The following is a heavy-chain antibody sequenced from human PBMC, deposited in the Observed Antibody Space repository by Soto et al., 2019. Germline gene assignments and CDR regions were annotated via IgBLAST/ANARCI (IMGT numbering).Heavy chain of an antibody. V-gene: IGHV4-39*01. D-gene: IGHD2-15*01. Sequence: SETLSLTCTGSGGSIAKNNYFWGWVRQPPGKGLEGIGSAAYSGGTYKNPSLKSRVTVSVDTSKNQFSLKLTSVTAADTAVYYCAKVVVGATSHSDFDSWGQGTLVTVSS. J-gene: IGHJ4*02. CDR1: GGSIAKNNYF. CDR2: AAYSGGT. CDR3: AKVVVGATSHSDFDS.